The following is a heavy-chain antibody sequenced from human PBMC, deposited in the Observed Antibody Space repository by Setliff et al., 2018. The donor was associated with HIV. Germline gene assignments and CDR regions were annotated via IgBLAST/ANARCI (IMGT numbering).Heavy chain of an antibody. V-gene: IGHV1-69*06. CDR2: IIPVFGTT. Sequence: ASVKVSCKASGGTFSDSAINWVRQAPGQGLEWMGRIIPVFGTTNYAPKFPDRVTITADKSTSTAYLELSSLRSDDTAVYYCAKEVATTYYYRYMDVWGTG. D-gene: IGHD5-12*01. CDR1: GGTFSDSA. CDR3: AKEVATTYYYRYMDV. J-gene: IGHJ6*03.